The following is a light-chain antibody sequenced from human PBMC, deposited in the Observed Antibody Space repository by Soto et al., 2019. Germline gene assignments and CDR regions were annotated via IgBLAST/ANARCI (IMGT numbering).Light chain of an antibody. Sequence: QSALTQPPSASGSPGQSVTISCTGTSSDVGGYNYVSWYQQHPGKAPKLMIYEVSKRPSWVPDRFSGSKSGNTASLTVSGLQAEDEAGYYCSSYAGSNNLVFGGGTKLTVL. J-gene: IGLJ2*01. V-gene: IGLV2-8*01. CDR3: SSYAGSNNLV. CDR2: EVS. CDR1: SSDVGGYNY.